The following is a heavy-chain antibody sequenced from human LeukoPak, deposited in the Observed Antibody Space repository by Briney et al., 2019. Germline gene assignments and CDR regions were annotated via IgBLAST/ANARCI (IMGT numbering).Heavy chain of an antibody. CDR2: ITGSGSGT. CDR1: GFTFSRCA. J-gene: IGHJ3*02. CDR3: AKDLRSGWVSAFDM. Sequence: GGSLRLSCAASGFTFSRCAMGWVRQAPGKGLEWVSAITGSGSGTYHADSVQGRFTISRDNSKNILYLQMNSLRPEDTALYYCAKDLRSGWVSAFDMWGQGTMVIVSS. V-gene: IGHV3-23*01. D-gene: IGHD6-19*01.